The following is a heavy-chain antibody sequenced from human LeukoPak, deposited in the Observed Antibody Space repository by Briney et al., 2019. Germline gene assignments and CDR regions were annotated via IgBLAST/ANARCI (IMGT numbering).Heavy chain of an antibody. CDR2: IFSGGTT. J-gene: IGHJ6*02. V-gene: IGHV3-53*01. CDR3: AREGNYYDMDV. CDR1: GFTVSSNY. Sequence: GRSLRLSCAASGFTVSSNYMSWVRQAPGQGLEWVSVIFSGGTTYYADSVKGRFTISRDNSKNTLYLQMNSLRAEDTAVYYCAREGNYYDMDVWGQGTTVTVSS.